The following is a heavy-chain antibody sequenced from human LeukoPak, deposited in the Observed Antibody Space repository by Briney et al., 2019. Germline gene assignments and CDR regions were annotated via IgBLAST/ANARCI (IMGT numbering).Heavy chain of an antibody. D-gene: IGHD2-2*01. Sequence: SETLSLTCTVSGGSVSSGSYYWSWIRQPPGKGLEWIGYIYYSGSINYNPSLKSRVTISVDTSKNQFSLKLSSVTAADTAVCYCARVNDIVVVPAAGHFDYWGQGTLVTVSS. CDR2: IYYSGSI. V-gene: IGHV4-61*01. CDR3: ARVNDIVVVPAAGHFDY. CDR1: GGSVSSGSYY. J-gene: IGHJ4*02.